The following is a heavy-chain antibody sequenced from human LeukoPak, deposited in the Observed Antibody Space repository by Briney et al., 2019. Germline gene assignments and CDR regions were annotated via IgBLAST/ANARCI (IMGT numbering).Heavy chain of an antibody. CDR1: GGSFSGYY. CDR2: INHSGST. CDR3: AGRRLMAIFYYYYGMDV. V-gene: IGHV4-34*01. J-gene: IGHJ6*02. Sequence: SETLSLTCAVYGGSFSGYYWSWIRQPPGKGLEWIGEINHSGSTNYNPSLKSRVTISVDTSKNQFSLKLSSVTAADTAVYYCAGRRLMAIFYYYYGMDVWGQGTTVTVSS. D-gene: IGHD3-16*01.